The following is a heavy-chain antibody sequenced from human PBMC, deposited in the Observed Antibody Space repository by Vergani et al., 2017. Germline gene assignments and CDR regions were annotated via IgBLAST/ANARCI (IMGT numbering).Heavy chain of an antibody. CDR2: INPIDSKI. CDR3: TRHVPCGDGACLHFDH. CDR1: ESSFISNE. V-gene: IGHV5-51*01. J-gene: IGHJ4*02. Sequence: EVMLVQSGAEVKKPGASLKISCTYSESSFISNEIAWVRQLSGKGLQWMGNINPIDSKIAYSPSFQGQAIMSLDKSITTAYLQWRSLKASDTAIYYCTRHVPCGDGACLHFDHWGQGTQVTVSS. D-gene: IGHD2-21*01.